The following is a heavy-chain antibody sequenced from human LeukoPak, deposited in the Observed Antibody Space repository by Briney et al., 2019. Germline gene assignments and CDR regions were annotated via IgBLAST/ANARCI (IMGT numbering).Heavy chain of an antibody. CDR2: ISAYNGNT. V-gene: IGHV1-18*01. J-gene: IGHJ5*02. Sequence: ASVKVSCKASGYTFTSYGISWVRQAPGQGLEWMGWISAYNGNTNYAQKLQGRATMTTDTSTSTAYMELRSLRSDDTAVYYCARGVLRFNSGYSSSWYWFDPWGQGTLVTVSS. CDR3: ARGVLRFNSGYSSSWYWFDP. D-gene: IGHD6-13*01. CDR1: GYTFTSYG.